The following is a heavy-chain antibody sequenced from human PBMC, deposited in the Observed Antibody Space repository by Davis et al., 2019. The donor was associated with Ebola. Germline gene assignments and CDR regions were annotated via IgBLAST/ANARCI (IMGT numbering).Heavy chain of an antibody. Sequence: GGSLRLSCKGSGYSFTSYWIAWVRQMPGKGLEWMGIIYPGDSDTRYSPSFQGQVTIPADKSISTAYLQWSSLKASDTAMYYCARRRIAAAPYYYYGMDVWGQGTTVTVSS. J-gene: IGHJ6*02. V-gene: IGHV5-51*01. CDR2: IYPGDSDT. CDR1: GYSFTSYW. CDR3: ARRRIAAAPYYYYGMDV. D-gene: IGHD6-13*01.